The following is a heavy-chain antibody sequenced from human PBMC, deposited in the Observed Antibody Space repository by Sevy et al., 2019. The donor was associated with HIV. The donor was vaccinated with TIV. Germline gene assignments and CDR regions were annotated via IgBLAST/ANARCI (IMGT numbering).Heavy chain of an antibody. V-gene: IGHV1-18*01. CDR3: ARSTQVAGRSNWFDP. J-gene: IGHJ5*02. Sequence: ASVKVSCKASGYTFTSYGISWVRQAPGQGLEWMGWISTYNTVRNSAQKFHDRVTMTIDTSTSTAYMERRGLRSDDTAVYCCARSTQVAGRSNWFDPWGQGTLVTVSS. D-gene: IGHD6-19*01. CDR2: ISTYNTVR. CDR1: GYTFTSYG.